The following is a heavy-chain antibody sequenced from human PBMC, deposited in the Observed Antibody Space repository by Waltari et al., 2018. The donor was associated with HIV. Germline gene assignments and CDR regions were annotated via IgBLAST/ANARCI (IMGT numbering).Heavy chain of an antibody. CDR3: ARDTGSQYYYYGMDV. CDR2: IKPDGRET. CDR1: GFIVSSYW. D-gene: IGHD3-10*01. J-gene: IGHJ6*02. V-gene: IGHV3-7*01. Sequence: EVRLVESGGGLVQPGGSLSLSCGPSGFIVSSYWSSWVRQAPGQGLEWLANIKPDGRETYYVDAVKGRCTISRDNAKNSVYLQMDSLRVEDTALYFCARDTGSQYYYYGMDVWGQGTMVSVS.